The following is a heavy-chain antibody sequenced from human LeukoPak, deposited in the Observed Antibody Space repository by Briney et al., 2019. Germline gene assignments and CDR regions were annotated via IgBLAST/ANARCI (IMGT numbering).Heavy chain of an antibody. Sequence: ASVKVSCKASASPFTAYYIHWVRQAPGQGLEWMGWINPKTGGTNYAQKFQGRVTMTRDTSINTAYMELSSLRSDDTAFYYCARGASPYGSGSYYSDYWGQGTLVTVSS. CDR1: ASPFTAYY. D-gene: IGHD3-10*01. CDR3: ARGASPYGSGSYYSDY. J-gene: IGHJ4*02. CDR2: INPKTGGT. V-gene: IGHV1-2*02.